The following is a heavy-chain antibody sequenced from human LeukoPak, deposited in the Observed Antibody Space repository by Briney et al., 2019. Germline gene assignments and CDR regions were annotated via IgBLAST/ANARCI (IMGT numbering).Heavy chain of an antibody. CDR1: GDSVSSNSAA. D-gene: IGHD6-19*01. V-gene: IGHV6-1*01. CDR3: ARDPETVAGDFDY. CDR2: TYYRSKWYN. J-gene: IGHJ4*02. Sequence: SQTLSLTCAISGDSVSSNSAAWNWIRQPPSRGLEWLGRTYYRSKWYNDYAVSVKSRITINPDTSKNQFSLQLNSVTPENTAVYYCARDPETVAGDFDYWGQGTLVTVSS.